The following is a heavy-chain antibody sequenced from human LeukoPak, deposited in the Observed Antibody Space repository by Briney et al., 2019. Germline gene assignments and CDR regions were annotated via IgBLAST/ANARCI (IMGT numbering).Heavy chain of an antibody. CDR2: IFSGGST. V-gene: IGHV3-66*01. J-gene: IGHJ4*02. D-gene: IGHD3-10*01. CDR1: GFSVSSNY. Sequence: GGSLRLSCAASGFSVSSNYMNWVRQAPGKGLEWVSVIFSGGSTYYADSVKGRFTISRDNSKNTLYLQMNSLRAEDTAVYYCAREGRKYGSGSLYYFDHWGQGTQVTVSS. CDR3: AREGRKYGSGSLYYFDH.